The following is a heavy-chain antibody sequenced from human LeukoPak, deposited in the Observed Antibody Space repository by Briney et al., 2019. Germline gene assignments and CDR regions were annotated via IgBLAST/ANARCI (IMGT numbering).Heavy chain of an antibody. V-gene: IGHV3-48*04. D-gene: IGHD3-22*01. Sequence: GASLRLSCAASGFTFSSYSMNWVRQAPGKGLEWVSYISSSSSTIYYADSVKGRFTISRDNSKNSAYLQMNSLRAEDTAVYYCAIDSDSSGYVYFDYWSQGTLVTVSS. CDR1: GFTFSSYS. CDR3: AIDSDSSGYVYFDY. J-gene: IGHJ4*02. CDR2: ISSSSSTI.